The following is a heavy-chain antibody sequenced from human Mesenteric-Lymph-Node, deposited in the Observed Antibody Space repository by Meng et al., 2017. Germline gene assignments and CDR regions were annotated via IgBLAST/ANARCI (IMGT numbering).Heavy chain of an antibody. J-gene: IGHJ3*02. D-gene: IGHD6-19*01. CDR3: ARGLETSSGWYFGYIQGSAFDI. CDR2: FKYSGAT. CDR1: GDSISTSPYY. V-gene: IGHV4-39*07. Sequence: SETLSLTCTVSGDSISTSPYYWGWIRQSPGSGPEWLGSFKYSGATYYNPSLRSRVTISVDASKNQFSLKLSSVTAADTAVYYCARGLETSSGWYFGYIQGSAFDIWGQGTMVTVSS.